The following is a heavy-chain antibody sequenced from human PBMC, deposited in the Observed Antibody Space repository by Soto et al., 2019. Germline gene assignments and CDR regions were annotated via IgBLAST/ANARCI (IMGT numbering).Heavy chain of an antibody. Sequence: EVQLVESGGGLVQPGGSLRLSCAASGFTFTSYSMNWVRQAPGKGLEWVSYISTTGSTIYYADSVKGRFTISRDNAKNSLYLQMNSLGAEDKAVYHCASSLWFEAQIDYWGQGALVTVSS. V-gene: IGHV3-48*01. J-gene: IGHJ4*02. CDR1: GFTFTSYS. CDR2: ISTTGSTI. D-gene: IGHD3-10*01. CDR3: ASSLWFEAQIDY.